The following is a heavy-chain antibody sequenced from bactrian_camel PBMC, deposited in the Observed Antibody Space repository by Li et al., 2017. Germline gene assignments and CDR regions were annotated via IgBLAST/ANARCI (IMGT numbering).Heavy chain of an antibody. CDR2: IYSDGSDT. D-gene: IGHD6*01. CDR3: ATVVGGLDPLRTFV. J-gene: IGHJ6*01. CDR1: GFSFSSAY. V-gene: IGHV3S6*01. Sequence: HVQLVESGGDLVRPGGSLRLSCAASGFSFSSAYMNWVRQAPGKGLEWVSDIYSDGSDTYYADSVKGRRTIFGDNTKNTVYLQMSSLKSEDTALCYCATVVGGLDPLRTFVSGARGPRSPSP.